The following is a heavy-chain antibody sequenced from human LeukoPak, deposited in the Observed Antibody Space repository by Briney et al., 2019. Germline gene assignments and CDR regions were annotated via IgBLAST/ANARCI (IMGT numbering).Heavy chain of an antibody. CDR1: GYTFNTYG. D-gene: IGHD5-24*01. CDR2: IGTENAYT. J-gene: IGHJ4*02. Sequence: GASVKVSCKASGYTFNTYGISWVRQAPGQGLEWMGWIGTENAYTIYAEKFQGRVTLTTDTSTTTVHMELRSLRSDDTAVYYCARDRERGFDYWGQGSLVTVSP. CDR3: ARDRERGFDY. V-gene: IGHV1-18*01.